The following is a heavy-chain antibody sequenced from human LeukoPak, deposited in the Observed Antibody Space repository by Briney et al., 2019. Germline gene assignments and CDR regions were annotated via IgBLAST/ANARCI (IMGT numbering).Heavy chain of an antibody. Sequence: PGGSLRLSCAASGFIFSNFWMGWARQPPGNGPEWVVHIEKDGSEKSYVDSVKGRFTISRDNAKNSLYLQMSSLRAEDTAVYFCARGATYGVNAFLDYWGQGTLVSVYS. V-gene: IGHV3-7*01. CDR2: IEKDGSEK. CDR3: ARGATYGVNAFLDY. D-gene: IGHD4-23*01. CDR1: GFIFSNFW. J-gene: IGHJ4*02.